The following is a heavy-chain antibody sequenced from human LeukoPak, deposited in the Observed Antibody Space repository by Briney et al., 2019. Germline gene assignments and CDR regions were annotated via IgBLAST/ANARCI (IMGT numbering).Heavy chain of an antibody. Sequence: KTSETLSLTRTVSGGSISSGSYYWSWIRQPAGKGLEWIGHIYTSGSTKYNPSLKSRVTISADTSKNQFSLKLSSVTAADTAVYYCARDFVIAATTEYFQYWGQGTLVTVSS. V-gene: IGHV4-61*09. CDR3: ARDFVIAATTEYFQY. D-gene: IGHD6-13*01. CDR1: GGSISSGSYY. J-gene: IGHJ1*01. CDR2: IYTSGST.